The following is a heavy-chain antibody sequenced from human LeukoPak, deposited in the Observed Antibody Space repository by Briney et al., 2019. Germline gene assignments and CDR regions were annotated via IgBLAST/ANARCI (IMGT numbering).Heavy chain of an antibody. CDR3: VRDWGTIAAYDY. J-gene: IGHJ4*02. Sequence: SGGSLRLSCAASGFTFSDYYMSWIRQAPGKGLEWVAYISTSGGAIYYADSVKGRFTISRDNAKNSLYLQMDNLRVEDTALYYCVRDWGTIAAYDYWGQGTLVTVSS. CDR1: GFTFSDYY. V-gene: IGHV3-11*01. D-gene: IGHD2-15*01. CDR2: ISTSGGAI.